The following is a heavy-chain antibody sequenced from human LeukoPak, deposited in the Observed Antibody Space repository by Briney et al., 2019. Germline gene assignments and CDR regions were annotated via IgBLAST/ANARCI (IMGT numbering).Heavy chain of an antibody. CDR3: ARARADYGDYSSPYYYYYYMDV. Sequence: RGSLRLSCAASGFTFSDYYMSWIRHAPGKGRGWVSYTSSSVSTIYYAGSVKGRFTICRDNAKKSLYLQMDSLRAEDTAVYYWARARADYGDYSSPYYYYYYMDVWGKGTTVTVSS. CDR2: TSSSVSTI. J-gene: IGHJ6*03. D-gene: IGHD4-17*01. CDR1: GFTFSDYY. V-gene: IGHV3-11*01.